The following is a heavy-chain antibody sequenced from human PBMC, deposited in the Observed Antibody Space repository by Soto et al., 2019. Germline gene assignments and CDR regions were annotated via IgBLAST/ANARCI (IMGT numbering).Heavy chain of an antibody. CDR3: AKIKWATGYHYYGMDV. CDR1: GFTFTKAW. D-gene: IGHD4-4*01. CDR2: ISGSGGST. V-gene: IGHV3-23*01. J-gene: IGHJ6*02. Sequence: GGSMRLSCAASGFTFTKAWINWVRQTPGKGLEWVSAISGSGGSTYYADSVKGRFTISRDNSKNTLYLQMSSLGAEDTAEYYCAKIKWATGYHYYGMDVWGQGTTVTVSS.